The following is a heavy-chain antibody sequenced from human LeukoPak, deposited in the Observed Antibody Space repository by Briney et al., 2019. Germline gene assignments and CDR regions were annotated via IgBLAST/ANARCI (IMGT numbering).Heavy chain of an antibody. J-gene: IGHJ6*02. V-gene: IGHV3-9*01. Sequence: GGSLRLSCAASGFTFDDYAMYWVRQAPGKGLEWVSGVSWNSGTRGYAASVKGRFTISRDNAKNSLYLQMNSLRAEDTALYYCAKGSSMNIVVVPAAMRYYYYYYGMDVWGQGTTVTVSS. CDR1: GFTFDDYA. CDR3: AKGSSMNIVVVPAAMRYYYYYYGMDV. D-gene: IGHD2-2*01. CDR2: VSWNSGTR.